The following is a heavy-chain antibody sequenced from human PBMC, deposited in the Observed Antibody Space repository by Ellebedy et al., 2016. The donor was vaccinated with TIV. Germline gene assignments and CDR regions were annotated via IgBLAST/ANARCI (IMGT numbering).Heavy chain of an antibody. D-gene: IGHD3-22*01. Sequence: GESLKISCAASGFTFSLFAMHWVRQAPGKGLEWLSVISGDGSSTYFTDSVKGRLTITSDNSKKTLYLQMNRLTTEDTAVYYCAKGSSSGFNYDRVGFDNWGQGTLVTVSS. CDR3: AKGSSSGFNYDRVGFDN. V-gene: IGHV3-23*01. CDR1: GFTFSLFA. J-gene: IGHJ4*02. CDR2: ISGDGSST.